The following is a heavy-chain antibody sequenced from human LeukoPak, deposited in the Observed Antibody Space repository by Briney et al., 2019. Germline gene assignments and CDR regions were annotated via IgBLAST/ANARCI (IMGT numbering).Heavy chain of an antibody. Sequence: GGSLRLSCAASGFTFSSYSMNWVRQAPGKGLEWVSYISSSSSTIYYADSVKGRFTISRDNAKNSLYLQMNSLRAEDTAVYYCAREHTIFGVEVSYFDYWGQGTLVTVSS. J-gene: IGHJ4*02. CDR3: AREHTIFGVEVSYFDY. V-gene: IGHV3-48*01. D-gene: IGHD3-3*01. CDR1: GFTFSSYS. CDR2: ISSSSSTI.